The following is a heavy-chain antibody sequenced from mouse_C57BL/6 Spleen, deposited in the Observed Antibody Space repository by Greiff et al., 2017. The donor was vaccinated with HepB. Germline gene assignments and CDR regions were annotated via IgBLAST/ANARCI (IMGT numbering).Heavy chain of an antibody. Sequence: EVQLQQSGPELVKPGASVKIPCKASGYTFTDYNMDWVKQSHGKSLEWIGDINPNNGGTNYNQKFKGKATLTVDKSSSTAYMELRSLTSEDTAVYYCARGNTVVARFFDYWGQGTTLTVSS. CDR1: GYTFTDYN. D-gene: IGHD1-1*01. CDR3: ARGNTVVARFFDY. V-gene: IGHV1-18*01. CDR2: INPNNGGT. J-gene: IGHJ2*01.